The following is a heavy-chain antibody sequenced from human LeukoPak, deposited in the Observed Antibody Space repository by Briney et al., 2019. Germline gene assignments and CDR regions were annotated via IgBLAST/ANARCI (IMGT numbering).Heavy chain of an antibody. J-gene: IGHJ3*02. CDR1: GFTVSSNY. Sequence: GGSLRLSCAASGFTVSSNYMSWVRQAPGKGLEWVSVIYSGGSTYYADSVKGRFTISRDNSKNTLYLQVNSLRAEDTAVYYCARWGGSGTFWDGFDIWGQGTMVTVFS. CDR2: IYSGGST. D-gene: IGHD3-10*01. V-gene: IGHV3-66*01. CDR3: ARWGGSGTFWDGFDI.